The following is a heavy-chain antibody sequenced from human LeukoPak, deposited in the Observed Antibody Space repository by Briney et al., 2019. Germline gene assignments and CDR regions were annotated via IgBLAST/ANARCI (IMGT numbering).Heavy chain of an antibody. D-gene: IGHD3-22*01. CDR1: GFTFSGSA. Sequence: GGSLRLSCAASGFTFSGSAIHWVRQASGKGLEWVGRIRSKPNSYATAYAASVKGRFTISRDDSNNTAYLQMNSLRAEDTAVYYCAREGSGYAYWGQGTLVTVSS. J-gene: IGHJ4*02. CDR3: AREGSGYAY. V-gene: IGHV3-73*01. CDR2: IRSKPNSYAT.